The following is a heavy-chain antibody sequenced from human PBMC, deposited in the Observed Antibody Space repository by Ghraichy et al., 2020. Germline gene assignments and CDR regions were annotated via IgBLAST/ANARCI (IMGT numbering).Heavy chain of an antibody. J-gene: IGHJ6*02. CDR1: GFTFDDYA. Sequence: LSLTCAASGFTFDDYAMHWVRQAPGKGLEWVSGISWNSGSIGYADSVKGRFTISRDNDKNSLYLQMNSLRAEDTALYYCAKGSIAVAGAGVYYYGMDVWGQGTTVTVAS. CDR2: ISWNSGSI. CDR3: AKGSIAVAGAGVYYYGMDV. V-gene: IGHV3-9*01. D-gene: IGHD6-19*01.